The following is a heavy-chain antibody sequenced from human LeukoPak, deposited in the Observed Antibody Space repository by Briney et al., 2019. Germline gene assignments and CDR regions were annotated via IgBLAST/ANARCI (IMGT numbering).Heavy chain of an antibody. D-gene: IGHD5-18*01. V-gene: IGHV3-23*01. J-gene: IGHJ4*02. CDR2: ISGSGGST. CDR1: GFTFSSYA. Sequence: QPGGSLRLSCAASGFTFSSYAMSWVRQAPGKGLEWVSAISGSGGSTYYADSVKGRFTISRDNSKNTLYLQMNSLRAEDTAVYFCARGHRPSGQSYGPTYYFDYWGQGTLVTVSS. CDR3: ARGHRPSGQSYGPTYYFDY.